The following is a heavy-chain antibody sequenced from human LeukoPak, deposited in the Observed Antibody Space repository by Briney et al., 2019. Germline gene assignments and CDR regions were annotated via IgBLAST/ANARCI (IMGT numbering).Heavy chain of an antibody. J-gene: IGHJ4*02. D-gene: IGHD3-22*01. CDR3: ATGFRSSGYYNYFDY. CDR2: FDPEDGET. CDR1: GYTLTELS. V-gene: IGHV1-24*01. Sequence: GASVTVPCKVSGYTLTELSMHWVRQAPGKGLEWMGGFDPEDGETIYAQKFQGRVTMTEDTSTDTAYMELSSLRSEDTAVYYCATGFRSSGYYNYFDYWGQGTLVTVSS.